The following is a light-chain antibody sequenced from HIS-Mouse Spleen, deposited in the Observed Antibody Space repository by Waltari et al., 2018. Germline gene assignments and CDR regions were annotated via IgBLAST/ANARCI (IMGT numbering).Light chain of an antibody. V-gene: IGLV1-36*01. J-gene: IGLJ3*02. CDR3: AAWDDRLNDWV. CDR2: YDD. CDR1: SSNIGNNA. Sequence: QSVLTQPPSVSEAPRQRVTISCSGSSSNIGNNAVNWYQQPPGKAPKLLIYYDDLLPSGVSDRFSGSKSGTSASLAISGIQSEDEADYYCAAWDDRLNDWVFGGGTKLTVL.